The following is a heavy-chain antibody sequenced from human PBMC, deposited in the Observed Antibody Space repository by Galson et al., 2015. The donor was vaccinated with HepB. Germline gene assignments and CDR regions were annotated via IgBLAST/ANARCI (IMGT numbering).Heavy chain of an antibody. CDR1: GGSISDSSYY. CDR2: AYYVANT. CDR3: ARQKKYSSAWYEAHYNYNMDV. J-gene: IGHJ6*02. Sequence: ETLSLTCTVSGGSISDSSYYWGWIRQPPGKGLEWIGTAYYVANTYYNPSLRSRVSISVDRPRNQFSLRLTSVTAADTGAYYCARQKKYSSAWYEAHYNYNMDVWGQGTTVTVSS. V-gene: IGHV4-39*01. D-gene: IGHD6-19*01.